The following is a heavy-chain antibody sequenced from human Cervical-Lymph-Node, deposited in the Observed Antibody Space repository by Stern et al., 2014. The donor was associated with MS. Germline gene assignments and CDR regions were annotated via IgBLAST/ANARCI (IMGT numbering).Heavy chain of an antibody. D-gene: IGHD3-9*01. Sequence: QVQLQESGPGLVKPSQTLSLTCTVSGDSISSGGYYWSWIRQHPGKGLEWIGYIYYTGTTYSNPSLKSRVTISVDTSENQFSLKLSSVTAADTAVYYCARAKTLFGTQSDAFDIWGPGTMVTVSS. V-gene: IGHV4-31*03. J-gene: IGHJ3*02. CDR3: ARAKTLFGTQSDAFDI. CDR2: IYYTGTT. CDR1: GDSISSGGYY.